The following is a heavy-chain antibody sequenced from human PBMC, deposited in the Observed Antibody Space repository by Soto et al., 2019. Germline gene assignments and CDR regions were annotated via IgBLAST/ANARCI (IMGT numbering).Heavy chain of an antibody. J-gene: IGHJ4*02. V-gene: IGHV3-23*01. CDR1: GVTFSTYA. D-gene: IGHD6-6*01. CDR3: AKHLVKREVDY. Sequence: GXSLRPSWGAAGVTFSTYAMSWVRQPPGKGLEWVSIVSDGGSDAFYADSVKGRFAISRDNSKNTLYLQMNSLTAEDTAVYYCAKHLVKREVDYWGQGTPVTVSS. CDR2: VSDGGSDA.